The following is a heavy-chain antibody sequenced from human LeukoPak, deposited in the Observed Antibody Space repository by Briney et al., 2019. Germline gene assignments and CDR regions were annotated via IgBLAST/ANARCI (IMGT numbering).Heavy chain of an antibody. J-gene: IGHJ3*02. D-gene: IGHD3-3*01. Sequence: PGGSLRLSCAASGFTFSSYGMHWVRQAPGKGLEWVAVIWYGGSNKYYADSVKGRFTISRDNSKNTLYLQMNSLRAEDTAVYYCARDGDFDAFDIWGQGTMVTVSS. CDR2: IWYGGSNK. V-gene: IGHV3-33*01. CDR1: GFTFSSYG. CDR3: ARDGDFDAFDI.